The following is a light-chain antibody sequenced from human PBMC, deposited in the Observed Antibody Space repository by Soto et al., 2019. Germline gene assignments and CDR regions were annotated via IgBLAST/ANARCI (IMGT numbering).Light chain of an antibody. V-gene: IGKV1-33*01. CDR1: QDISNY. J-gene: IGKJ4*01. CDR3: QRYDNLLGT. CDR2: DAS. Sequence: DIQMTQSPSSLSASVGDRVTITCQASQDISNYLNWYQQKPGKAPKLLIYDASNLETGVPSRFSGSGSGTDFTFTISSLQPEDIATYYCQRYDNLLGTFGGGTKVEIK.